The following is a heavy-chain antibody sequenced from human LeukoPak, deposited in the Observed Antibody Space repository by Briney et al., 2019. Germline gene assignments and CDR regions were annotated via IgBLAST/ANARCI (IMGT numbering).Heavy chain of an antibody. CDR1: GFTVSSNY. V-gene: IGHV3-66*02. Sequence: GGSLRLSCAASGFTVSSNYMSWVRQAPGRGLEWVSVIYSGGDTYYADSVKGRFTISRDNSKNTVYLQMNSLRAEDTAVYYCARRVGPPTQWFDPWGQGTLVTVSS. CDR3: ARRVGPPTQWFDP. J-gene: IGHJ5*02. CDR2: IYSGGDT. D-gene: IGHD1-26*01.